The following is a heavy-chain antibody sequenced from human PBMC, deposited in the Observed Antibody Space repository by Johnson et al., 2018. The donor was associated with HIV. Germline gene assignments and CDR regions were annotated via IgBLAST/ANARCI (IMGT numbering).Heavy chain of an antibody. Sequence: QVQLVESGGGVVQPGRSLRLSCAASGFTFSYYGIHWVRQAPGKGLEWVAVISFDGSNKYYADSVKGRFTISRDNSKNTLYLQMNSLRAEDTAVYYCARACSGGSCYEEKSPDAFDIWGQGTMVTVSS. CDR1: GFTFSYYG. V-gene: IGHV3-30*19. J-gene: IGHJ3*02. CDR3: ARACSGGSCYEEKSPDAFDI. CDR2: ISFDGSNK. D-gene: IGHD2-15*01.